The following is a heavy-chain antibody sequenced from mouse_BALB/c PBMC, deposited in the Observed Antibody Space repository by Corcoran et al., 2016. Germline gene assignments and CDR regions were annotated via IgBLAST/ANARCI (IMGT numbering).Heavy chain of an antibody. CDR1: GFNIKDTY. CDR3: ARSREGNYVVY. CDR2: IDPANGNT. Sequence: EVQLQQSGAELVKPGASVKLSCTASGFNIKDTYIHWMKQRPEQSLEWIGRIDPANGNTKYDPKFQGKATMTADTSSNTAYLQLSSLTSEATAIYYCARSREGNYVVYWGQGTTLTVSS. V-gene: IGHV14-3*02. J-gene: IGHJ2*01.